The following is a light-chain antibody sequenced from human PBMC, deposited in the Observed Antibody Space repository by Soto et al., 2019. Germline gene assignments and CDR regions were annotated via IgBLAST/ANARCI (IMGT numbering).Light chain of an antibody. J-gene: IGKJ1*01. CDR3: QQYNNWPLT. CDR1: QGISRY. CDR2: AAS. V-gene: IGKV1-9*01. Sequence: DIQLTQSPSFLSASVGDRVTISCRASQGISRYLTWYQQKPGKAPKLLIYAASTLQSGVPSRFSGSGSGSDFTLTIRSLQSEDFAVYSCQQYNNWPLTSGQGTKVDIK.